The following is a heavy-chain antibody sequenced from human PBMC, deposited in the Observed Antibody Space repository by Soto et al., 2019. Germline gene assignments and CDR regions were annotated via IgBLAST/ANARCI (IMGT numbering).Heavy chain of an antibody. CDR1: GFTFSSYA. Sequence: EVQLLESGGGLVQPGGSLRLSCAASGFTFSSYAMTWVRQAPGKGLEWVSTICISGGSTYYADSVKGRFTISRDNSKNTLYLQMNSLRAEDTALYYCAKETGGDCHSDWFDPWGQGTLVTVSS. J-gene: IGHJ5*02. D-gene: IGHD2-21*02. CDR2: ICISGGST. V-gene: IGHV3-23*01. CDR3: AKETGGDCHSDWFDP.